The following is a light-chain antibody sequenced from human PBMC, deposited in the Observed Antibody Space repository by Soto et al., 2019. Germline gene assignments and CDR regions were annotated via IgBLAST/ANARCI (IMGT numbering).Light chain of an antibody. J-gene: IGKJ5*01. CDR1: QSVLYSSNEKNY. Sequence: DIVMTQSPDSLAVSLGERATINCKPSQSVLYSSNEKNYLSWYQQKPGQPPKLLIYWASTRESGVPDRISGSGSGTDFTLSISSLQAEDVAVYYCQQYYTSPPTFGQGTRLEIK. V-gene: IGKV4-1*01. CDR2: WAS. CDR3: QQYYTSPPT.